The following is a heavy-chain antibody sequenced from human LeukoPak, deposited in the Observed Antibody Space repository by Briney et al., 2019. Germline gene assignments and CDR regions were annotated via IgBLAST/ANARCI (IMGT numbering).Heavy chain of an antibody. CDR1: GSIFSTYW. J-gene: IGHJ4*02. CDR2: IYPGNSDT. D-gene: IGHD3-10*01. Sequence: GASLQISCKGSGSIFSTYWIGWVRQLPGKGQEWMGIIYPGNSDTRNSPSFQGQVTISVDKSINTAYLQWSSLKASDTAMYYCARFHGSGTSSYFDSWGQGTPVTVSS. V-gene: IGHV5-51*01. CDR3: ARFHGSGTSSYFDS.